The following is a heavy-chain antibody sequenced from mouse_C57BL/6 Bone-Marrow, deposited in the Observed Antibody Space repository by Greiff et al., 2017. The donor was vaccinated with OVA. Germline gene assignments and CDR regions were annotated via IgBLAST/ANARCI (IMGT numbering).Heavy chain of an antibody. V-gene: IGHV5-9-1*02. CDR1: GFTFSSYA. J-gene: IGHJ2*01. D-gene: IGHD2-1*01. CDR3: TRAWYPYYLDY. CDR2: ISSGGDYI. Sequence: EVKLVESGEGLVKPGGSLKLSCAASGFTFSSYAMSWVRQTPEKRLEWVAYISSGGDYIYYADTVKGRFTISRDNARNTLYLQMSSLKSDDTAMYYCTRAWYPYYLDYWGQGTTLTVSS.